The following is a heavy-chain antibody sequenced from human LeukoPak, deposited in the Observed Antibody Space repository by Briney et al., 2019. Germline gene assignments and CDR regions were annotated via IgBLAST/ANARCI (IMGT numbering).Heavy chain of an antibody. CDR2: IYTSGST. CDR3: AREGAYCSSTSCYNWFDP. V-gene: IGHV4-4*07. Sequence: SETLSLTCTVSGGSISSYYWSWIRQPAGKGLEWIGRIYTSGSTNYNPSLKSRVTMSVDTCKNQFSLKLSSVTAAGTAVYYCAREGAYCSSTSCYNWFDPWGQGTLVTVSS. D-gene: IGHD2-2*01. J-gene: IGHJ5*02. CDR1: GGSISSYY.